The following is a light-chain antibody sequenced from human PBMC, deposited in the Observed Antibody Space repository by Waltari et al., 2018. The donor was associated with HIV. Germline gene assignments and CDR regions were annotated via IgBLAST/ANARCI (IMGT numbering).Light chain of an antibody. J-gene: IGLJ3*02. CDR3: ATWDDSSSGSWV. CDR1: SSNIGSHF. Sequence: QSVLTQPPSASGTPGQRVTISCSGGSSNIGSHFVYWYQQVAGTTPKLLISRNNKRPSGVPDRVSGSKSGTSASLSISGLRPEDEADYYCATWDDSSSGSWVFGGGTKVTVL. V-gene: IGLV1-47*01. CDR2: RNN.